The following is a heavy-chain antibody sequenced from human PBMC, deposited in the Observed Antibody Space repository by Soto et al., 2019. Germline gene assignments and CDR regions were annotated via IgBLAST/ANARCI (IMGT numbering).Heavy chain of an antibody. CDR3: SRSGSGRGRKFDY. V-gene: IGHV2-70*11. J-gene: IGHJ4*02. D-gene: IGHD6-25*01. Sequence: SGPKLGNPAQSLTQNCTFSGLSLSNSGMCVSWIRQPPGKALEWLARIDWDDNKDYSTSLKTRLTISKDTSKNQVVLTMTNMDPVDTATYYCSRSGSGRGRKFDYWGQGTLVTVSS. CDR2: IDWDDNK. CDR1: GLSLSNSGMC.